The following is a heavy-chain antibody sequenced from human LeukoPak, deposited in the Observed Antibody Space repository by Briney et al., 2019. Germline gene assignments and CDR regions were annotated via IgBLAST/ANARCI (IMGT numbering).Heavy chain of an antibody. J-gene: IGHJ6*03. D-gene: IGHD5-12*01. CDR3: ARDPGSPYYYFMDV. V-gene: IGHV3-21*01. Sequence: GGSLRLSCAASGFTFRTYSIHWVRQAPGKGLEWVSSISRSSSDIYYADPVKGRFTISRDTAKNSLFLQMNSLRAEDTAIYYCARDPGSPYYYFMDVWGKGITVTVSS. CDR1: GFTFRTYS. CDR2: ISRSSSDI.